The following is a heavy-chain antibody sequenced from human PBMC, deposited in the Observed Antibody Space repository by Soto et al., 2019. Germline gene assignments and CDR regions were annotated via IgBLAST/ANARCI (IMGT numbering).Heavy chain of an antibody. D-gene: IGHD1-1*01. CDR3: ARHGPLSNNWNQLDY. V-gene: IGHV4-39*01. CDR1: GGSISSSSYY. CDR2: IYYSGST. J-gene: IGHJ4*02. Sequence: QLQLQESGPGLVKPSETLSLTCTVSGGSISSSSYYWGWIRQPPGKGLEWIGNIYYSGSTYYIPSLKSRVNISVDTSKNHFPLKLSSVTAAYAAVYYCARHGPLSNNWNQLDYWGQGTLVTVSS.